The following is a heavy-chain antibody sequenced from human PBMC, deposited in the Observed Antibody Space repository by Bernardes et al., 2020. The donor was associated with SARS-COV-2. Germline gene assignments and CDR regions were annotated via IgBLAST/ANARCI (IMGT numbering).Heavy chain of an antibody. D-gene: IGHD6-19*01. CDR2: ILHDGSNK. CDR1: GSTASSYA. V-gene: IGHV3-30-3*01. Sequence: SLRPSCAASGSTASSYAMHWARQSPGKGLEWVAVILHDGSNKYYADSVKGRSTISRDNSKNTLYPQMNSLRAEDTAVYYCARGPDSSGWYHLKDYYYGRDVWGQGTTVTVS. CDR3: ARGPDSSGWYHLKDYYYGRDV. J-gene: IGHJ6*02.